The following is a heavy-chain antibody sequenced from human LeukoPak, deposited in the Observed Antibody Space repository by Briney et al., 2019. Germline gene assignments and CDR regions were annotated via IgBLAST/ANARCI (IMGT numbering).Heavy chain of an antibody. CDR1: GFTFSSYW. CDR3: ARGTGYSVFDY. V-gene: IGHV3-74*01. D-gene: IGHD3/OR15-3a*01. J-gene: IGHJ4*02. CDR2: INSDGTGT. Sequence: GRSLRLSCAASGFTFSSYWMHWVRQAPGKGLVWVSRINSDGTGTTYADSVKGRFTISRDNAKNTLYLQMNSLGAEDTAVYYCARGTGYSVFDYWGQGPLVTVSS.